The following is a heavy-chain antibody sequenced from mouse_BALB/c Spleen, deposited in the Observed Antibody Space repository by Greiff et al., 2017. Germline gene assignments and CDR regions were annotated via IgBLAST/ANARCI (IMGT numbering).Heavy chain of an antibody. CDR3: ARGYYDYDAMDY. D-gene: IGHD2-1*01. J-gene: IGHJ4*01. Sequence: QVQLQQSGAELVRPGVSVKISCKGSGYTFTDYAMHWVKQSHAKSLEWIGVISTYYGDASYNQKFKGKATMTVDKSSSTAYMELARLTSEDSAIYYCARGYYDYDAMDYWGQGTSVTVSS. CDR1: GYTFTDYA. CDR2: ISTYYGDA. V-gene: IGHV1S137*01.